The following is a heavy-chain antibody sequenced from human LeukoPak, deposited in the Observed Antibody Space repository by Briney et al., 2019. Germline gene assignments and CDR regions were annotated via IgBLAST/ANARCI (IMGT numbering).Heavy chain of an antibody. CDR2: INPSGGST. J-gene: IGHJ4*02. CDR3: ARGGVVAATGY. D-gene: IGHD2-15*01. Sequence: ASVKVSCKASGYTFTSYYMHWVRQAPGQGLEWMGIINPSGGSTSYAQKLQGRVTMTTDTSTSTAYMELRSLRSDDTAVYYCARGGVVAATGYWGQGTLVTVSS. V-gene: IGHV1-46*01. CDR1: GYTFTSYY.